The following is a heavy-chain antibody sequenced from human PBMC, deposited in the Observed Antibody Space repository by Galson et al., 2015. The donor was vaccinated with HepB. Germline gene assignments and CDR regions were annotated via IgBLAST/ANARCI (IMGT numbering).Heavy chain of an antibody. CDR3: ARDSYSCRGCAFVI. D-gene: IGHD4-11*01. J-gene: IGHJ3*02. V-gene: IGHV3-7*03. CDR1: GFTFSNYW. CDR2: IKGDGSEK. Sequence: SLRLSCAASGFTFSNYWMSWVHQAPGKGLEWVANIKGDGSEKFYVDSVKGRFTISRDNTKNSLYLQMNSLRAEDTAVYYCARDSYSCRGCAFVIWGQGTMVTVSS.